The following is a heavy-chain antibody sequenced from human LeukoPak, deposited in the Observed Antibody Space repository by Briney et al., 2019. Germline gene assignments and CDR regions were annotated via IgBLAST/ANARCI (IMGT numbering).Heavy chain of an antibody. D-gene: IGHD3-22*01. Sequence: ASVKVSCKASGYTFTSYGISWVRQAPGQGLEWMGWISAYNGNTNYAQKLQGRVTMTTDTSTSTAYMELRSLRSDDTAVYYCAREHRYYDSREDPRRFDPWGQGTLVTVSS. CDR2: ISAYNGNT. CDR1: GYTFTSYG. V-gene: IGHV1-18*01. J-gene: IGHJ5*02. CDR3: AREHRYYDSREDPRRFDP.